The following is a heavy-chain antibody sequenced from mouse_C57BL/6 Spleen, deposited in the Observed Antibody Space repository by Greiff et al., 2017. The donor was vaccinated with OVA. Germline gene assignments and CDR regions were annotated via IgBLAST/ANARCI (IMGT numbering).Heavy chain of an antibody. CDR2: INPNNGGT. Sequence: EVQLQQSGPELVKPGASVKISCKASGYTFTDYYMNWVKQSHGKSLEWIGDINPNNGGTSYNQKFKGKATLTVDKSSSTAYMELRSLTSEDSAVYYCARSPRREVYAMDYWGQGTSVTVSS. CDR3: ARSPRREVYAMDY. D-gene: IGHD3-1*01. CDR1: GYTFTDYY. J-gene: IGHJ4*01. V-gene: IGHV1-26*01.